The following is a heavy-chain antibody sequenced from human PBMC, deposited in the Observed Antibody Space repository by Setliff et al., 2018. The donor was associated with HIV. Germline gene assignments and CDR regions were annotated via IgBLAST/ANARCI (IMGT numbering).Heavy chain of an antibody. V-gene: IGHV4-34*01. J-gene: IGHJ4*02. CDR2: INHSGIT. D-gene: IGHD4-17*01. CDR1: GGSFTNFY. CDR3: ARKVGGDIDY. Sequence: SETLSLTCVVYGGSFTNFYWSWIRQPPGKGLECIGEINHSGITNYNPSLKSRVTISVDTSKNQFSLKLSSVTAADTAVYFCARKVGGDIDYWGQGTLVTVSS.